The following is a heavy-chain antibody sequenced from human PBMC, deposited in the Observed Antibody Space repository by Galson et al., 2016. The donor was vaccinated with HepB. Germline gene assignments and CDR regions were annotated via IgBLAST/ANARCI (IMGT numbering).Heavy chain of an antibody. J-gene: IGHJ5*02. D-gene: IGHD2-2*01. CDR2: ISDDGGIK. CDR1: GFTFRSYG. CDR3: VNEGAEPPAMIPFYFDP. Sequence: SLRLSCAASGFTFRSYGMHWVRQAPGKGLEWVAVISDDGGIKHYGDSVKGRFTISRDNSKNLLYLQMNTLSPDDAAVYYCVNEGAEPPAMIPFYFDPWGQGTLVTVSS. V-gene: IGHV3-30*18.